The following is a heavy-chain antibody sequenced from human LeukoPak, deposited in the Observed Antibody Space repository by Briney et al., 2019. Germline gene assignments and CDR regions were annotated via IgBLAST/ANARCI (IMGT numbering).Heavy chain of an antibody. CDR2: INTNTGNP. D-gene: IGHD6-6*01. Sequence: ASVKVSCKASGYTFTSYAMNWVRQAPGQGLEWLGWINTNTGNPTYAQGFLGRFVFSLDTSVSTTYLQISSLKAEDTAVYYCARGWVSRITPRPRWFDPWGQGTLVTVSS. J-gene: IGHJ5*02. CDR3: ARGWVSRITPRPRWFDP. V-gene: IGHV7-4-1*02. CDR1: GYTFTSYA.